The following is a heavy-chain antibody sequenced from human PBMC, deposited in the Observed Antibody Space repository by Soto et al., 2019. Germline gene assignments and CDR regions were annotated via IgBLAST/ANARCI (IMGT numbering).Heavy chain of an antibody. CDR2: IYSGGST. Sequence: GGSLRLSCAASGVSVSSNYMSWVRQAPGRGLEWVSVIYSGGSTYYADSVMGRFTISRDNSKNTLYLQMNSLRAEDTAVYYCTRDVNSPRHFGYRGQGTLVTVSS. CDR1: GVSVSSNY. CDR3: TRDVNSPRHFGY. V-gene: IGHV3-53*01. D-gene: IGHD1-26*01. J-gene: IGHJ4*02.